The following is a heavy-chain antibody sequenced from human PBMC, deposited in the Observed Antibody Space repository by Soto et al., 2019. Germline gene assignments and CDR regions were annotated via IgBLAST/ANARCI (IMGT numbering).Heavy chain of an antibody. CDR2: INHSGST. CDR3: ARGRTYYYGSGSSPADY. Sequence: QVQLQQWGAGLLKPSETLSLTCAVYGGSFSGYYWSWIRQPPGKGLEWIGEINHSGSTNYNPSLKSRVNISVDTSKNQFSLKLSSVTAADTAVYYCARGRTYYYGSGSSPADYWGQGTLVTVSS. V-gene: IGHV4-34*01. CDR1: GGSFSGYY. D-gene: IGHD3-10*01. J-gene: IGHJ4*02.